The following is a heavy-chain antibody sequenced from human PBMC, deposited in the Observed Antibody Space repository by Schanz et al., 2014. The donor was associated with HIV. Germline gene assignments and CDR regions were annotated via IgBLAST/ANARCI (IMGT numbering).Heavy chain of an antibody. CDR1: GGTFRSNA. CDR2: FNVMLSKI. J-gene: IGHJ6*02. Sequence: QVQLVQSGAEVKKTGSSVKVSCKASGGTFRSNAITWVRQAPGQGLEWIGHFNVMLSKINSAQKFQGRVSMTADPSTNTAYMEMRGLRFEDTAVYYCARGRRSGIGWRMDVWGQGTTVSVSS. V-gene: IGHV1-69*01. D-gene: IGHD6-19*01. CDR3: ARGRRSGIGWRMDV.